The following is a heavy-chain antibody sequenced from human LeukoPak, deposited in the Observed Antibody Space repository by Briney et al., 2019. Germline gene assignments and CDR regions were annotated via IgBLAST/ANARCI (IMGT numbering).Heavy chain of an antibody. V-gene: IGHV3-11*01. Sequence: GGSLRLSCAASGFTFSDYYMSWIRQAPGKGLEWVSYISSSGSTIYYADSVKGRFTISRDNVKNSLYLQMNSLRAEDTAVYYCARSRYYDFWSGYYARPYFDYWGQGTLVTVSS. D-gene: IGHD3-3*01. CDR3: ARSRYYDFWSGYYARPYFDY. CDR1: GFTFSDYY. CDR2: ISSSGSTI. J-gene: IGHJ4*02.